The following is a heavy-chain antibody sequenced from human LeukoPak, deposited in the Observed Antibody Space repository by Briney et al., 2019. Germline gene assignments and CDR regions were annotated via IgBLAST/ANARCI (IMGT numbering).Heavy chain of an antibody. D-gene: IGHD6-13*01. CDR1: GDSISSGDYY. Sequence: SQTLSLTCTVSGDSISSGDYYWSWIRQPPGEGLEWIGYIYYSGSTYYNPSLKSRVTISVDTSKIHFSLWLTSVTAADTAVYYCARGDSSSWSFKIWGQGTLVTVSS. V-gene: IGHV4-30-4*01. CDR2: IYYSGST. J-gene: IGHJ4*02. CDR3: ARGDSSSWSFKI.